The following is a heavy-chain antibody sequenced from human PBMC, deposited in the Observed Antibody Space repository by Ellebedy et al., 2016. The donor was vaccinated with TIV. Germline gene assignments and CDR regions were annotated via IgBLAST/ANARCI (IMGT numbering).Heavy chain of an antibody. V-gene: IGHV3-7*04. Sequence: PGGSLRLSCTDSGFTASSYWMQWVRQAPGKGLEWVANIKQDGSEEYYLDSVKGRFTISRDNAKKSLYLQMNSLRSEDTAVYYCARGSGWIIDYWGQGTLVTVS. D-gene: IGHD6-19*01. J-gene: IGHJ4*02. CDR1: GFTASSYW. CDR2: IKQDGSEE. CDR3: ARGSGWIIDY.